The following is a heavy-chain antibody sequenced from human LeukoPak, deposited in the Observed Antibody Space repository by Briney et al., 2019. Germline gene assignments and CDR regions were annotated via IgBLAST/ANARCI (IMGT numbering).Heavy chain of an antibody. Sequence: PGGSLRLSCEGSGFTFSNYWMGWVRQAPGKGLQWVANIKTDGSEKYYVDSVKGRFTIPRDNAKNSLYLQMNSLRAEDTAVYYCATYSSLNRREFQYWGQGTLLTVPS. V-gene: IGHV3-7*01. CDR3: ATYSSLNRREFQY. J-gene: IGHJ1*01. D-gene: IGHD3-22*01. CDR1: GFTFSNYW. CDR2: IKTDGSEK.